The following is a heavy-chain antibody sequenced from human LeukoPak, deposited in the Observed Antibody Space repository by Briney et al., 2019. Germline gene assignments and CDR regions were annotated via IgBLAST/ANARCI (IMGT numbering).Heavy chain of an antibody. CDR1: GYTFTSYD. Sequence: GASVKVFCKASGYTFTSYDINWVRQATGHGLEWMGWMNPNSGNTGYAQKFQGRVTMTRNTSISTAYMELSSLRSEDTAVYYCARPRIAAAGYYFDYWGQGTLVTVSS. CDR3: ARPRIAAAGYYFDY. D-gene: IGHD6-13*01. J-gene: IGHJ4*02. CDR2: MNPNSGNT. V-gene: IGHV1-8*01.